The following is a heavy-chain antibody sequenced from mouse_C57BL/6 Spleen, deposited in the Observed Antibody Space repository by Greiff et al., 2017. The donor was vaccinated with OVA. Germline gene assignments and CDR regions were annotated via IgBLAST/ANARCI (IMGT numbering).Heavy chain of an antibody. J-gene: IGHJ4*01. V-gene: IGHV1-26*01. CDR1: GYTFTDYY. D-gene: IGHD1-1*01. CDR3: ARGGVGPMDY. CDR2: INPNNGGT. Sequence: EVQLQQSGPELVKPGASVKISCKASGYTFTDYYMNWVKQSHGKSLEWIGDINPNNGGTSYNQKFKGKATLTVDKSSSTAYMELRSLTSEDSAVYYCARGGVGPMDYWGQGTSVTVSS.